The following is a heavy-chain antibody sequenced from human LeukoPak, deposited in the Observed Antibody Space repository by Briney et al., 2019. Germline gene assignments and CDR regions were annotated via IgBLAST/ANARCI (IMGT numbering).Heavy chain of an antibody. D-gene: IGHD2-21*02. CDR3: ARVRQPYCGAACPHFYGMDV. Sequence: GGSLRLSCAASGFTFSSYAMSWVRQAPGKGLEWLSAISGSSDHTYYADSVKGLFTISRDNSKNTLYLQMSSLRAADTALYYCARVRQPYCGAACPHFYGMDVWGQGTTVTVSS. J-gene: IGHJ6*02. CDR1: GFTFSSYA. V-gene: IGHV3-23*01. CDR2: ISGSSDHT.